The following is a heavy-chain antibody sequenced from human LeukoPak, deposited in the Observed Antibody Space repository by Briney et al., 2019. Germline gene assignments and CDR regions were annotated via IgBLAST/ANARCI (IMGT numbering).Heavy chain of an antibody. V-gene: IGHV4-59*08. D-gene: IGHD6-6*01. J-gene: IGHJ6*02. CDR2: IYYSGST. CDR3: ARLVSAARSPYYYYGMDV. CDR1: GGSISSYY. Sequence: SETLSLTCTVYGGSISSYYWSWIRQPPGKGLEWIGYIYYSGSTNYDPSLKSRVTISVDTSKNQFSLKLSSVTAADTAVYYCARLVSAARSPYYYYGMDVWGQGTTVTVSS.